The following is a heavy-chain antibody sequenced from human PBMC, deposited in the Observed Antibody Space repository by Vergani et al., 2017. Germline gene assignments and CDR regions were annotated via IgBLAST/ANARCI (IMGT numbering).Heavy chain of an antibody. V-gene: IGHV1-3*01. CDR2: INAGNGNT. Sequence: QVQLVQSGAEVKKPGASVKVSCKASGYTFTSYAMHWVRQAPGQRLEWMGWINAGNGNTKYSQKFQGRVTITRDTSASTAYMELSSLRSEDTAVYYCARGEGVVAPSGAFDIWGQGTMVTVSS. CDR3: ARGEGVVAPSGAFDI. D-gene: IGHD2-15*01. CDR1: GYTFTSYA. J-gene: IGHJ3*02.